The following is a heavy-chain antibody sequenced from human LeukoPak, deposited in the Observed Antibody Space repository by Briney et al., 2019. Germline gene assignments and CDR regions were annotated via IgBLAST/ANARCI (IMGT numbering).Heavy chain of an antibody. V-gene: IGHV4-39*07. CDR2: IYYSGST. J-gene: IGHJ5*02. CDR3: ARETDYYDSSGYSP. Sequence: SETLSLTCTVSRDSITSSDYHWDWIRQPPGKGLEWIGTIYYSGSTNYNPSLKSRVTISVDTSKNQFSLKLSSVTAADTAVYYCARETDYYDSSGYSPWGQGTLVTVSS. CDR1: RDSITSSDYH. D-gene: IGHD3-22*01.